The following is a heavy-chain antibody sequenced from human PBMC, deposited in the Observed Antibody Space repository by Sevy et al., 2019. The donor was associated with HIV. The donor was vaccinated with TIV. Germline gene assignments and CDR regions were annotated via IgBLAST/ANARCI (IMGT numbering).Heavy chain of an antibody. Sequence: ASVKVSCKASGGTFSSYDISWVRQAPGQGLEWMGWIIPIFRTANYAQKFQGRVTITADESTSTAYMELSSLRSEDTAVYYCAREGASRVLHTFFDYWGQGTLVTVSS. V-gene: IGHV1-69*13. CDR3: AREGASRVLHTFFDY. J-gene: IGHJ4*02. D-gene: IGHD1-26*01. CDR2: IIPIFRTA. CDR1: GGTFSSYD.